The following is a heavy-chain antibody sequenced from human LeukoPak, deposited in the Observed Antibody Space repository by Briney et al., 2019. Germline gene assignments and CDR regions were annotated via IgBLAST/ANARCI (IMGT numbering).Heavy chain of an antibody. J-gene: IGHJ4*02. CDR3: ARDLRGYVWGSYRPPFYYFDY. D-gene: IGHD3-16*02. V-gene: IGHV1-18*01. CDR1: GYTFTSYG. CDR2: ISACNGNT. Sequence: ASVKVSCKASGYTFTSYGISWVRQAPGQGLEWMGWISACNGNTKYAQKLQGRVTMTTDTSTSTAYMELRSLRSDDTAVYYCARDLRGYVWGSYRPPFYYFDYWGQGTLVTVSS.